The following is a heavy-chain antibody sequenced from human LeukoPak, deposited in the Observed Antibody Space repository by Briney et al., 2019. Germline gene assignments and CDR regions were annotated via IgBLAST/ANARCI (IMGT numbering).Heavy chain of an antibody. J-gene: IGHJ6*02. D-gene: IGHD3-10*01. CDR2: IYYSGST. Sequence: SETLSLTCTVSGGSVSSGRYYWSWIRQPPGKGLEWIGDIYYSGSTNYNPSLKSRVTISVDTSKNQFSLKLSSVTAADTAVYYCARDTRPAKSLWFGERYGMDVWGQGTTVTVSS. CDR1: GGSVSSGRYY. V-gene: IGHV4-61*01. CDR3: ARDTRPAKSLWFGERYGMDV.